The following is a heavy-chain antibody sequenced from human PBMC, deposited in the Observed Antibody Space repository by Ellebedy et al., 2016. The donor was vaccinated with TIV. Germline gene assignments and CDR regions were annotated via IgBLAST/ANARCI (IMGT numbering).Heavy chain of an antibody. J-gene: IGHJ4*02. D-gene: IGHD3-16*01. CDR2: ITWDAYDT. CDR1: GFKFEDYA. V-gene: IGHV3-43D*03. CDR3: AKDGMGGTEY. Sequence: GESLKISCAASGFKFEDYAMHWVRQVPGQSLEWLSLITWDAYDTYYADSVKGRFTTSRDNRKNSLFLQMNSLRLEDTAVYYCAKDGMGGTEYWGQGTLVTVTS.